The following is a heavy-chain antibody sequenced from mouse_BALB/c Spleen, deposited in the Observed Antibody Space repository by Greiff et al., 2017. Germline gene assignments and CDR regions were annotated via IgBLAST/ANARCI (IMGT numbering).Heavy chain of an antibody. J-gene: IGHJ3*01. CDR1: GYSITSGYY. V-gene: IGHV3-6*02. D-gene: IGHD2-2*01. Sequence: EVQLKESGPGLVKPSQSLSLTCSVTGYSITSGYYWNWIRQFPGNKLEWMGYISYDGSNNYNPSLKNRISITRDTSKNQFFLKLNSVTTEDTATYYCARAGVDYGYPFAYWGQGTLVTVSA. CDR2: ISYDGSN. CDR3: ARAGVDYGYPFAY.